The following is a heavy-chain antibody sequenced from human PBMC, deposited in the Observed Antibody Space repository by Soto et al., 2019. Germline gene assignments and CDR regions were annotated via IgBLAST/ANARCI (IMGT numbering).Heavy chain of an antibody. CDR2: INPSDGGT. V-gene: IGHV1-46*01. Sequence: ASVNVSCKASGYTFTSYYIHWVRQAPGQGLEWMGIINPSDGGTRYAQKLQGRVTMTRDTSTSTIYMEVTSLKSEDTAVYDCTREGNGKPFDPWGQGTLVTVSS. CDR3: TREGNGKPFDP. CDR1: GYTFTSYY. D-gene: IGHD2-8*01. J-gene: IGHJ5*02.